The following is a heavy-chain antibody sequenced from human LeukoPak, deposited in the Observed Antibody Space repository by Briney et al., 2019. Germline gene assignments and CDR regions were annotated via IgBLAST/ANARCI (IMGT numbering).Heavy chain of an antibody. D-gene: IGHD1-7*01. J-gene: IGHJ6*02. Sequence: PGGSLRLSCAASGFIVSRNYMNWVRQAPGKGLEWVSVIYWGGNTFYADSVKGRFTISRDTSKNTLFLQMNSLTAEDTAVYYCARDLGPRNGNTRDYYYGMDVWGQGTTVTVAS. CDR3: ARDLGPRNGNTRDYYYGMDV. CDR1: GFIVSRNY. V-gene: IGHV3-53*01. CDR2: IYWGGNT.